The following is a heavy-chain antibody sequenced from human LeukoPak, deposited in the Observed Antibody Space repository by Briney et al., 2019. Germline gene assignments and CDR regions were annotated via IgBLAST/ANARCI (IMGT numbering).Heavy chain of an antibody. V-gene: IGHV1-69*13. Sequence: SVKVSCRASGYTFTGYYMHWVRQAPGQGLERMGVIIPSYRPADYGKNFQGRLTITADESTSTVYMELNSLRSEDTAVYYCAGSFGAHDRMPYRFSYSCFDTWGQGTLVTVSS. CDR2: IIPSYRPA. D-gene: IGHD3-9*01. CDR1: GYTFTGYY. CDR3: AGSFGAHDRMPYRFSYSCFDT. J-gene: IGHJ5*02.